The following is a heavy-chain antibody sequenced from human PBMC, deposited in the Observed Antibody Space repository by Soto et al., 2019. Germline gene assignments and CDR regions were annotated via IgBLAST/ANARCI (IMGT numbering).Heavy chain of an antibody. Sequence: QVQLVESGGGVVQPGRSLRLSCAASGFTFSSYGMHWVRQAPGKGLEWVAVIWYDGSNKYYADSVKSRFTISRDNSKNTLYLQMNSLRAEDTAVYYCARGVATIQYFDYWGQGTLVTVSS. D-gene: IGHD5-12*01. CDR1: GFTFSSYG. CDR3: ARGVATIQYFDY. CDR2: IWYDGSNK. J-gene: IGHJ4*02. V-gene: IGHV3-33*01.